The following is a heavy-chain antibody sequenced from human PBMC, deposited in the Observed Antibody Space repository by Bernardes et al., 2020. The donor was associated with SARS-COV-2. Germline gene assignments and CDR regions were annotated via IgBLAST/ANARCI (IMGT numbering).Heavy chain of an antibody. V-gene: IGHV3-23*01. CDR1: GFTFSIYA. CDR3: AKVIAAAGKGGVFDYYYGMDV. J-gene: IGHJ6*02. D-gene: IGHD6-13*01. Sequence: GSLRLSCTASGFTFSIYAMSWVHQAPGKGLEWVSAISGRGGSTCYADSVRGRFTISRDNSKNTLYMQMNSLRAEDTAVYYCAKVIAAAGKGGVFDYYYGMDVWGQGTTVTVSS. CDR2: ISGRGGST.